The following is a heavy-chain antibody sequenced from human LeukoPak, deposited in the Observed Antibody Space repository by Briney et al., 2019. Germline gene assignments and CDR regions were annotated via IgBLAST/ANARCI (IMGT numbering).Heavy chain of an antibody. CDR3: ARDSRAIVRGVIQVWGRDYYGMDV. CDR2: ISSSGSTI. Sequence: GGSLRLSCAASGFTFSSYEMNWVRQAPGKGLEWVSYISSSGSTIYYADSVKGRFTISRDNAKNSLYLQMNSLRAEDTAVYYCARDSRAIVRGVIQVWGRDYYGMDVWGQGTTVTVSS. CDR1: GFTFSSYE. V-gene: IGHV3-48*03. J-gene: IGHJ6*02. D-gene: IGHD3-10*01.